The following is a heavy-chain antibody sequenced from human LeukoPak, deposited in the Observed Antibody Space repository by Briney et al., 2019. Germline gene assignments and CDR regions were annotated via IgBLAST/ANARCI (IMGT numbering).Heavy chain of an antibody. CDR3: PRVSGGNYRHWFDP. D-gene: IGHD1-26*01. CDR2: IFYSGTT. V-gene: IGHV4-59*01. CDR1: GGSMSQYY. J-gene: IGHJ5*02. Sequence: SETLSLTCTVSGGSMSQYYWSWIRQPPGRGLEWIGYIFYSGTTNYNPTLKSRVTMSVDTPKNQFSLRLSSVTAADTAVYYCPRVSGGNYRHWFDPWGPGNLVTVSS.